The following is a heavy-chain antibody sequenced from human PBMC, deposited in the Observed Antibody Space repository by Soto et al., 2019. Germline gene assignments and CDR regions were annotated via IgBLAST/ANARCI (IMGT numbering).Heavy chain of an antibody. CDR3: ARALTTVVTPYYFDY. CDR2: ISFDGSNK. D-gene: IGHD4-17*01. J-gene: IGHJ4*02. Sequence: GSLRLSCAASGFTFSSYAMHWVRQAPGKGLEWVAVISFDGSNKYYADSVKGRFTISRDNSKNTLYLQMNSLRAEDTAVYYCARALTTVVTPYYFDYWGQGTLVTVSS. V-gene: IGHV3-30-3*01. CDR1: GFTFSSYA.